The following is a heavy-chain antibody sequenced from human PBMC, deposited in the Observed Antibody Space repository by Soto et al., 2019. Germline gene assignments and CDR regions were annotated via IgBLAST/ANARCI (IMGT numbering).Heavy chain of an antibody. J-gene: IGHJ4*02. Sequence: QVQLVESGGGVVQPGRSLRLSCAASGFTFSSYAMHWVRQAPGKGLEWVAVISYDGSNKYYADSVKGRFTISRDNSKNXLYLQMNSLRAEDTAVYYCARERGGYSSGWYYFDYWGQGTLVTVSS. CDR2: ISYDGSNK. CDR3: ARERGGYSSGWYYFDY. D-gene: IGHD6-19*01. V-gene: IGHV3-30-3*01. CDR1: GFTFSSYA.